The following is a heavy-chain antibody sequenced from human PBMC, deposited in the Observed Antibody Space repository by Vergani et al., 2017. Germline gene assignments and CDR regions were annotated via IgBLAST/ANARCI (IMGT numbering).Heavy chain of an antibody. CDR2: ISGSGGST. CDR3: ARESYTGCGITSCYPFDY. Sequence: EVQLLESGGGLVKPGGSLRLSCAASGFTFSSYAMSWVRQAPGKGLEWVSAISGSGGSTYYADSVKGRFTISRDNAKNSLYLQMNSLRAEDTAVYYCARESYTGCGITSCYPFDYWGQGTLVTVSS. J-gene: IGHJ4*02. V-gene: IGHV3-23*01. D-gene: IGHD2-2*01. CDR1: GFTFSSYA.